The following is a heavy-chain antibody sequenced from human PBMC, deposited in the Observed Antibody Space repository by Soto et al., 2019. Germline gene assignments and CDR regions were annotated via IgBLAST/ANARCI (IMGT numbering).Heavy chain of an antibody. Sequence: EVQLVESGGGLVKPGGSLRLSCAASGFTFSSYSMNWVRQAPGKGLEWVSSISSSSSYIYYADSVKGRFTISRDNAKNSLYLQMNSLRAEDTAVYYCARGLHSSGCYGFDYWGQGTLVTVSS. CDR3: ARGLHSSGCYGFDY. D-gene: IGHD3-22*01. J-gene: IGHJ4*02. CDR2: ISSSSSYI. V-gene: IGHV3-21*01. CDR1: GFTFSSYS.